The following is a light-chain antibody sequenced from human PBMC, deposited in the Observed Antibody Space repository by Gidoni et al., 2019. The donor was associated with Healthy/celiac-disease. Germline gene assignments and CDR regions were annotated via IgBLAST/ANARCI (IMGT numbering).Light chain of an antibody. Sequence: DIQMTHSPSTRSASVGDRSTSPCRVIQTISIWLAWYQQKPGKAPKLLIYKASSLEIGVPSRFSGSGSGTEFTLTISSLQPDDFATYYCQQYNSYSKTFGGGTKVEIK. CDR1: QTISIW. V-gene: IGKV1-5*03. J-gene: IGKJ4*01. CDR2: KAS. CDR3: QQYNSYSKT.